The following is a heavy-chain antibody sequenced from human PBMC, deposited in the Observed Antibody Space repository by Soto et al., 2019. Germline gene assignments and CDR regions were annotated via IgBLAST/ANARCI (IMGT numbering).Heavy chain of an antibody. CDR3: ASSTSIRFLEWLLPRDTFDI. Sequence: PSQTLSLTCAISGDSVSSNSAAWNWIRQSPSRGLEWQGRTYYRSKWYNDYAVSVKSRITINPDTSKNQFSLQLNSVTPEDTAVYYCASSTSIRFLEWLLPRDTFDIWGQGTMVTVSS. V-gene: IGHV6-1*01. D-gene: IGHD3-3*01. CDR2: TYYRSKWYN. CDR1: GDSVSSNSAA. J-gene: IGHJ3*02.